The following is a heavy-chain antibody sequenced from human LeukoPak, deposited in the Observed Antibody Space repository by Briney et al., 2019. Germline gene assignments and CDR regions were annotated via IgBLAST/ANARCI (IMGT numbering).Heavy chain of an antibody. CDR2: IYPADSNT. D-gene: IGHD5-18*01. CDR1: GYNFVNNW. J-gene: IGHJ4*02. V-gene: IGHV5-51*01. CDR3: ARLFSYTYGFDY. Sequence: GESLKISCKGSGYNFVNNWIGWVRQVPGKGLEWMAIIYPADSNTKYSPSFQGQVTISVDKSISTAYLQWSSLRASDTAMYYCARLFSYTYGFDYWGQGTLVTVSS.